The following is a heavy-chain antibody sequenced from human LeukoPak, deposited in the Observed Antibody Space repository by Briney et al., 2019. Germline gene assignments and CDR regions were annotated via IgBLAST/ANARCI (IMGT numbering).Heavy chain of an antibody. CDR3: ARHLSAYNWFGP. V-gene: IGHV4-39*01. CDR1: GGSISSSSYY. CDR2: IYYSGST. Sequence: SETLSLTCTVSGGSISSSSYYWGWIRQPPGKGLEWIGSIYYSGSTYYNPSLKSRVTISVDTSKNQFSLKLSSVTAADTAVYYCARHLSAYNWFGPWGQGTLVTVSS. J-gene: IGHJ5*02. D-gene: IGHD3-3*02.